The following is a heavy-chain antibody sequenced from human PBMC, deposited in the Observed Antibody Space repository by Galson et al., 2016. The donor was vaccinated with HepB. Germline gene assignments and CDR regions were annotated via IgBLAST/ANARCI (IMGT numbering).Heavy chain of an antibody. Sequence: SLRLSCAASGFTFSNYAMNWVRQAPGKGLEWVSGISGSGGITYYADSVKGRFTISRDNSKNTLYLQMISLRAEDTAVYYCAKRGQQLVKDAFDFWGQGTLVTVSS. J-gene: IGHJ3*01. CDR2: ISGSGGIT. D-gene: IGHD6-13*01. CDR1: GFTFSNYA. CDR3: AKRGQQLVKDAFDF. V-gene: IGHV3-23*01.